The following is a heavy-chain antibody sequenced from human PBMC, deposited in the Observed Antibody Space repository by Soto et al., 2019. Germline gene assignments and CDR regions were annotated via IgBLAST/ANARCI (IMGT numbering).Heavy chain of an antibody. D-gene: IGHD2-2*01. CDR1: GFTFSSFG. V-gene: IGHV3-30*18. J-gene: IGHJ5*02. Sequence: PGGSLRLSCAASGFTFSSFGMHWVRQVPGKGLEWVAVISFDGNNKYYADSVKGRFSISRDNSRNTLFLQMNTLRTEDTAVYYCAKDRIVVVPAATMGFDPWGQGTLVTVSS. CDR2: ISFDGNNK. CDR3: AKDRIVVVPAATMGFDP.